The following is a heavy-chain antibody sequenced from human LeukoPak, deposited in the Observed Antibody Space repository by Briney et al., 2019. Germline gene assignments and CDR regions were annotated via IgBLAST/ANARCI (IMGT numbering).Heavy chain of an antibody. Sequence: GGSLRLSCAASGFTFSSYEMNWVRQAPGKGLEWVSYISSSGSTIYYADSVKGRFTISRDNAKNSLYLQMNSLRAEDTAVYYCARVSSGQNYYYYYYMDVWGKGTTVTISS. CDR1: GFTFSSYE. CDR2: ISSSGSTI. CDR3: ARVSSGQNYYYYYYMDV. V-gene: IGHV3-48*03. D-gene: IGHD6-19*01. J-gene: IGHJ6*03.